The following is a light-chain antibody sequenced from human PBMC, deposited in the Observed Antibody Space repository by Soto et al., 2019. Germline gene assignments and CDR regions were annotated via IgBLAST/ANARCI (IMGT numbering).Light chain of an antibody. CDR2: GAS. CDR1: QRVSSN. CDR3: HQYSNWPPYT. V-gene: IGKV3-15*01. Sequence: EIVMTQSPATLSVSPGDRATLSCRASQRVSSNLAWYQQKPGQAPRLLIYGASRRATGIPARFRASGSGTEFTLTISSLQPEDFGIYYCHQYSNWPPYTFGQGTKLEIK. J-gene: IGKJ2*01.